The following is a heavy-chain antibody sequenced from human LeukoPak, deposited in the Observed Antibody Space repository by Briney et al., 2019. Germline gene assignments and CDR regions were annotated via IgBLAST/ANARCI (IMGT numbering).Heavy chain of an antibody. CDR1: GFTFVDYA. CDR2: IRSKAYGGTT. J-gene: IGHJ4*02. D-gene: IGHD1-14*01. V-gene: IGHV3-49*04. CDR3: TRVPSIAGDY. Sequence: GGSLRLSCTASGFTFVDYAMSWVRQAPGKGLEWVGFIRSKAYGGTTEYAASVKGRFTISRDDSKSIAYLQMNSLKTEDTAVYYCTRVPSIAGDYWGQGTLFTVSS.